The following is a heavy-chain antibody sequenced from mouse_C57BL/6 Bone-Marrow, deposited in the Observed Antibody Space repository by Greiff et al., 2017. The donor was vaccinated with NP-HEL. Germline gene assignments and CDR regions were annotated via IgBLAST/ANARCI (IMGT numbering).Heavy chain of an antibody. Sequence: EVNVVESGGGLVQPGGSLKLSCAASGFTFSDYYMYWVRQTPEKRLEWVAYISNGGGSTYYPDTVKGRFTISRDNAKNTLYLQMSRLKSEDTAMYYCARQLDYWGQGTTLTVSS. CDR1: GFTFSDYY. CDR3: ARQLDY. J-gene: IGHJ2*01. V-gene: IGHV5-12*01. CDR2: ISNGGGST.